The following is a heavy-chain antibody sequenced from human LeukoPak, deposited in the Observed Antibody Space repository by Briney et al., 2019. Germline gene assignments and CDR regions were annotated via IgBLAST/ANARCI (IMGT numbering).Heavy chain of an antibody. J-gene: IGHJ6*03. D-gene: IGHD3-22*01. V-gene: IGHV4-61*02. CDR2: IYTSGST. CDR1: GGSISSGSYY. CDR3: ARDSDVSGYYDSSGYYYYYYYMDV. Sequence: SQTLSLTCTVSGGSISSGSYYWSWIRQPAGEGLEWIGRIYTSGSTNYNPSLKSRVTISVDTSKNQFSLKLSSVTAADTAVYYCARDSDVSGYYDSSGYYYYYYYMDVRGKGTTVTVSS.